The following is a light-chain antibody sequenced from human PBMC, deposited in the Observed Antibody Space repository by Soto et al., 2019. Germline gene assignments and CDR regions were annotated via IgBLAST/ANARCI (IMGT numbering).Light chain of an antibody. CDR1: SNDVGGHNY. V-gene: IGLV2-14*01. CDR2: EVT. J-gene: IGLJ1*01. Sequence: QSALTQPASVSGSPGQSITISCTGTSNDVGGHNYVSWFQQHPGKVPKLMIYEVTNRPSGVSSRFSGSKSGYTASLTISGLQAEDEADYYCSSFVGPYTYVFGTGTKLTVL. CDR3: SSFVGPYTYV.